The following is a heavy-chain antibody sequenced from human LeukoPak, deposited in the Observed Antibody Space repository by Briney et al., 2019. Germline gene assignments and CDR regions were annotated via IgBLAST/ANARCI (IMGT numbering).Heavy chain of an antibody. CDR1: GFNLNSYE. D-gene: IGHD6-13*01. Sequence: PGGSLRLSCAASGFNLNSYEMNWVRQAPGKGLEWVSYISSSGSTIYYADSVKGRFTISRDNAKNSLYLQMNSLRAEDTAVYYCARGGFSSSWSKSWGQGTLVTVSS. V-gene: IGHV3-48*03. J-gene: IGHJ4*02. CDR2: ISSSGSTI. CDR3: ARGGFSSSWSKS.